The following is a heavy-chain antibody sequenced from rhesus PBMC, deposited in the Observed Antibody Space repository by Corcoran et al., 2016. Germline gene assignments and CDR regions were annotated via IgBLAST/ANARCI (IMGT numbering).Heavy chain of an antibody. CDR1: GGSFSSYW. CDR2: IYSSSRRA. CDR3: ARDREGIAVAY. J-gene: IGHJ4*01. V-gene: IGHV4-160*01. D-gene: IGHD2-2*01. Sequence: QVQLQESGPGLVKPSETLSLTCAVSGGSFSSYWWGWIRQPPGKGLEWIGSIYSSSRRADYNPALKSRATISRDTSKNQFSLKLGSVTAADTAVYYCARDREGIAVAYWGQGVLVTVSS.